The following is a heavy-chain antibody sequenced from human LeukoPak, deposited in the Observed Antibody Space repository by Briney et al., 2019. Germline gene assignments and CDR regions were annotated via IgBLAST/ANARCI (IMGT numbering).Heavy chain of an antibody. J-gene: IGHJ5*02. Sequence: GGSRRLSCAASGFTFSSNYMSWVRQAQGKGLEWVSVIYSGGSTYYADSVKGRFTISRDNSKNTLYLQMNSLRAEDTTVYYCARSIVATINAWGQGTLVTVSS. D-gene: IGHD5-12*01. V-gene: IGHV3-66*02. CDR2: IYSGGST. CDR3: ARSIVATINA. CDR1: GFTFSSNY.